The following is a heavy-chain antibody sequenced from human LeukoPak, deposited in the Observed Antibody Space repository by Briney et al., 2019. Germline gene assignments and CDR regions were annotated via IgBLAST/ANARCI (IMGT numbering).Heavy chain of an antibody. J-gene: IGHJ4*02. D-gene: IGHD3-9*01. Sequence: SVKVSCKASGGTFSSYAIRWVRQAPGQGLEWMGGIIPIFGTANYAQKFQGRVTITADESTSTAYMELSSLRSEDTAVYYCARGLRNYDILTGYHYYFDYWGQGTLVTVSS. CDR3: ARGLRNYDILTGYHYYFDY. V-gene: IGHV1-69*13. CDR1: GGTFSSYA. CDR2: IIPIFGTA.